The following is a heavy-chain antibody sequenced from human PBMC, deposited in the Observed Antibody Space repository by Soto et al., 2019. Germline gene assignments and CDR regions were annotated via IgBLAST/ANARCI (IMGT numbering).Heavy chain of an antibody. J-gene: IGHJ4*02. CDR2: ISGSGGST. CDR3: AKDDSLYIWNYPVFDC. CDR1: GFTFSSYA. Sequence: EVQLLESGGGLVQPGGSLRLSCAASGFTFSSYAMSLVRQAPGKGLEWVSAISGSGGSTYYADSVKGRFTISRDNSKNTQYLQMNSLRAEDTALYYCAKDDSLYIWNYPVFDCWGQVSLVTVSS. V-gene: IGHV3-23*01. D-gene: IGHD1-7*01.